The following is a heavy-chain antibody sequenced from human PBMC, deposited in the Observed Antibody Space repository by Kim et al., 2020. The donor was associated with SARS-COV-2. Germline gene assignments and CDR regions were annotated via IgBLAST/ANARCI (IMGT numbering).Heavy chain of an antibody. V-gene: IGHV1-3*01. Sequence: ASVKVSCKASGYTFTNYAMHWVRQAPGQRXXWMXWINAGNGYTKYSQKFQGRVTSARDTSASTAYMELGSLRSEDTAVYYCERVTPDAGNYGGLNYWGQGXLVTV. CDR2: INAGNGYT. J-gene: IGHJ4*02. D-gene: IGHD1-7*01. CDR3: ERVTPDAGNYGGLNY. CDR1: GYTFTNYA.